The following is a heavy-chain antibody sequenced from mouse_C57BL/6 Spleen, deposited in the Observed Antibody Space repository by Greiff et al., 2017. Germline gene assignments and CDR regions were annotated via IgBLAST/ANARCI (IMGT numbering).Heavy chain of an antibody. Sequence: QVQLKESGAELVKPGASVKISCKASGYAFSSYWMNWVKQRPGKGLEWIGQIYPGDGDTNYNGKFKGKATLTADKSSSTAYMQLSSLTSEDSAVYFCARWDGYYGVYFDYWGQGTTLTVSS. V-gene: IGHV1-80*01. CDR1: GYAFSSYW. J-gene: IGHJ2*01. D-gene: IGHD2-3*01. CDR2: IYPGDGDT. CDR3: ARWDGYYGVYFDY.